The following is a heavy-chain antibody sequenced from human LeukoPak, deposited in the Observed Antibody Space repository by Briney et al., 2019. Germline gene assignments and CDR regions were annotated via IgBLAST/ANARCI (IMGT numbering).Heavy chain of an antibody. J-gene: IGHJ4*02. CDR3: ARAIGSSWGKVDY. CDR1: GFTFSNYW. Sequence: GGSLRLSCVASGFTFSNYWMHWVRQAPGKGLVWVSRIETDGSRTNYADSVKGRFTISRDNAKNTVYLEMNSLRSEDTAVYYCARAIGSSWGKVDYWGQGTLVTVSS. CDR2: IETDGSRT. D-gene: IGHD6-13*01. V-gene: IGHV3-74*01.